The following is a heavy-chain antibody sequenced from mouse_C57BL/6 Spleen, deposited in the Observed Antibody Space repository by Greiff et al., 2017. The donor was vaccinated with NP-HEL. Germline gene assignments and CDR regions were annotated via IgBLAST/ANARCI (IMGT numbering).Heavy chain of an antibody. J-gene: IGHJ3*01. D-gene: IGHD2-3*01. CDR2: IYPGDGDT. Sequence: VQLQQSGPELVKPGASVKISCKASGYAFSSSWMNWVKQRPGKGLEWIGRIYPGDGDTNYNGKFKGKATLTADKSSSTAYMQLSSLTSEDSAVYFCAREMMVTTGSCAYWGQGTLVTVSA. CDR3: AREMMVTTGSCAY. V-gene: IGHV1-82*01. CDR1: GYAFSSSW.